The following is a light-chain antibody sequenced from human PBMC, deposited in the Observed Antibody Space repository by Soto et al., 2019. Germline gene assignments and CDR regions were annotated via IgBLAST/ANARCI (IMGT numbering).Light chain of an antibody. J-gene: IGLJ3*02. V-gene: IGLV1-40*01. CDR2: GNR. CDR3: QSYDSSLSGSGV. CDR1: RSNIGAAYD. Sequence: QSVLTQPPSVSGAPGQRVTLSCTGSRSNIGAAYDVNWYQQRPGSAPKLLIYGNRNRPSGVPDRFSGSRSGTSASLAITGLQVDDEADYYCQSYDSSLSGSGVFGGGTKVTVL.